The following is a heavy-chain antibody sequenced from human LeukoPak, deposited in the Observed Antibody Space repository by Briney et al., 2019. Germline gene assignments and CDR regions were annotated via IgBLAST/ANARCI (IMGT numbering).Heavy chain of an antibody. J-gene: IGHJ5*02. Sequence: GGSLRLSCAASGFTFSSYVMSWIRQAPGKGLEWVSAISGSGGSTYYADSVKGRFTISRDNSKNTLYLQMNSLRAEDTAVYYCASIVVVVAARFDPWGQGTLVTVSS. CDR1: GFTFSSYV. CDR2: ISGSGGST. CDR3: ASIVVVVAARFDP. V-gene: IGHV3-23*01. D-gene: IGHD2-15*01.